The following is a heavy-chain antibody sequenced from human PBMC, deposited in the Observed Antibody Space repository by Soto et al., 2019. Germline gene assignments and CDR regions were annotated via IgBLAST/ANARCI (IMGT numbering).Heavy chain of an antibody. Sequence: EVQLVESGGGLVQPGGSLRLSCAASGFTFSSYSMNWVRQAPGKGLEWVSYISSSSSTIYYADSVKGRFTISRDNAKNSRYLQMNSLRAEDTAVYYCASHPAPGGPKVHLDGIQKNAFDIWGQGTMVTVSS. CDR1: GFTFSSYS. D-gene: IGHD1-1*01. CDR3: ASHPAPGGPKVHLDGIQKNAFDI. CDR2: ISSSSSTI. V-gene: IGHV3-48*01. J-gene: IGHJ3*02.